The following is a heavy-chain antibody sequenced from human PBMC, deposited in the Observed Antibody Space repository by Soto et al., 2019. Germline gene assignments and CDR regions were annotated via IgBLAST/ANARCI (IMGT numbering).Heavy chain of an antibody. CDR2: IYYSGST. Sequence: PSETLSLTCAVSGGSISSSNWWSWVRQPPGKGLEWIGEIYYSGSTNYNPSLKSRVTISIDTSKNQFSLKLSSVTAADTAVYYCARGAPVRFDPWGQGTLVTVSS. J-gene: IGHJ5*02. V-gene: IGHV4-4*02. CDR3: ARGAPVRFDP. CDR1: GGSISSSNW. D-gene: IGHD2-8*01.